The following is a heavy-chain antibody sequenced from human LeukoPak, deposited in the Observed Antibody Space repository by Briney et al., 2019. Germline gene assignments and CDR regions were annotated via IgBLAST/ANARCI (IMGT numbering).Heavy chain of an antibody. CDR3: ARLTVTTSEFDY. J-gene: IGHJ4*02. Sequence: SETLSLTCAVYGGSFSGYYWSWIRQPPGKGLEWIGEINHSGSTYYNPSLKSRVTISVDTSKNQFSLKLSSVTAADTAVYYCARLTVTTSEFDYWGQGTLVTVSS. D-gene: IGHD4-17*01. CDR1: GGSFSGYY. V-gene: IGHV4-34*01. CDR2: INHSGST.